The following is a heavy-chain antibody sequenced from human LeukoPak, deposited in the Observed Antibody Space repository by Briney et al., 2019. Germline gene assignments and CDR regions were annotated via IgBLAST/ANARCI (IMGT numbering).Heavy chain of an antibody. CDR3: ARDRGYSYADY. V-gene: IGHV3-30*09. CDR2: ISYDGSNK. CDR1: GFTFSSYA. J-gene: IGHJ4*02. D-gene: IGHD5-24*01. Sequence: GGSLRLSCAASGFTFSSYAMHWVRPAPGKGLGWVAVISYDGSNKYDADSVRGRFAISRDNSKNTLYLQMNSLRAEDTAVYYCARDRGYSYADYWGQGTLVTVSS.